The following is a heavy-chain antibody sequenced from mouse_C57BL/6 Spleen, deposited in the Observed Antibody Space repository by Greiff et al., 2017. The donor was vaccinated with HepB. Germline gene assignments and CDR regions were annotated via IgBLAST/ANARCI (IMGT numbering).Heavy chain of an antibody. J-gene: IGHJ4*01. CDR2: INPGSGGT. CDR3: ARDYSNHYYAMDY. D-gene: IGHD2-5*01. V-gene: IGHV1-54*01. CDR1: GYAFTNYL. Sequence: VQLQQSGAELVRPGTSVKVSCKASGYAFTNYLIEWVKQRPGQGLEWIGVINPGSGGTNYNEKFKGKATLTADKSSSTAYMQLSSLTSEDSAVYFCARDYSNHYYAMDYWGQGTSVTVSS.